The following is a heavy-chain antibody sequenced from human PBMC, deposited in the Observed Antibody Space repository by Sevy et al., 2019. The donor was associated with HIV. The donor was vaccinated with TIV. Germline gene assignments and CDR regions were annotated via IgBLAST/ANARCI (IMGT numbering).Heavy chain of an antibody. V-gene: IGHV1-69*06. CDR2: IIPIFGTA. J-gene: IGHJ6*03. CDR3: AAGLLPPRTYYYYYMDV. CDR1: GGTFSSYA. D-gene: IGHD3-22*01. Sequence: ASVKVSCKASGGTFSSYAISWVRQAPGQGLEWMGGIIPIFGTANYAQKFQGRVTLTADKSMSTAYMELSSLGVEDTAVYYCAAGLLPPRTYYYYYMDVWGKGTTVTVSS.